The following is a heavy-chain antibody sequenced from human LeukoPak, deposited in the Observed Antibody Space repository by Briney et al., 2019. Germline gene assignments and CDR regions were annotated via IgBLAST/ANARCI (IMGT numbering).Heavy chain of an antibody. CDR2: IIPIFGTT. V-gene: IGHV1-69*06. Sequence: ASVKVSCKASGYTSTGYYMHWVRQAPGQGLEWMGGIIPIFGTTNYAQKFQDRVTITADKSTSTAYMELSSLRSEDTAVYYCARVVGLTGYSSSWYSGYYYYMDVWGKGTTVTVSS. CDR3: ARVVGLTGYSSSWYSGYYYYMDV. D-gene: IGHD6-13*01. CDR1: GYTSTGYY. J-gene: IGHJ6*03.